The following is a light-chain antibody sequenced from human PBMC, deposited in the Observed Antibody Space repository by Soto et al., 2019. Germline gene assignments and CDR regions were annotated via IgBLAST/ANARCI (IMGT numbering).Light chain of an antibody. CDR3: HQYGSSRYT. Sequence: EIVLTQSPGTLSLSPGERATLSCRASQSVSSSYLAWYQQKPDQAPRLLIYGASSRATGIPGRFSGSGSGTDFTLSISRLEPEDFAVYYCHQYGSSRYTFGQGTKLEI. CDR2: GAS. J-gene: IGKJ2*01. CDR1: QSVSSSY. V-gene: IGKV3-20*01.